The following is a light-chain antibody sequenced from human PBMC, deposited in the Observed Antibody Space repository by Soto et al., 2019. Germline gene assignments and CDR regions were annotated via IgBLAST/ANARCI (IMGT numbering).Light chain of an antibody. V-gene: IGKV3-11*01. CDR2: DAS. Sequence: EIVLTQSPATLSLSPGDRATLACRASQSVRTFLAWYQQKPGQAPRLLIYDASNRATGVPARFSGSGSGTDFTRTISSLEPEDFAVYFCQQRSNWPPITFGQGTRVEIK. J-gene: IGKJ5*01. CDR3: QQRSNWPPIT. CDR1: QSVRTF.